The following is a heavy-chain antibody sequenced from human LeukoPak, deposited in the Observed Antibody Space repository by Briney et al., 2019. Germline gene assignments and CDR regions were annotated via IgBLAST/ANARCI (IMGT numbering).Heavy chain of an antibody. Sequence: ASVKVSCTASGSTFTSYGISWVRQAPGQGLEWMGWISAYNGNTNYAQKLQGRVTMTTDTSTSTAYMELRSLRSDDTAVYYCAREDSSSLGYYGMDVWGQGTTVTVSS. CDR2: ISAYNGNT. V-gene: IGHV1-18*01. J-gene: IGHJ6*02. D-gene: IGHD6-13*01. CDR1: GSTFTSYG. CDR3: AREDSSSLGYYGMDV.